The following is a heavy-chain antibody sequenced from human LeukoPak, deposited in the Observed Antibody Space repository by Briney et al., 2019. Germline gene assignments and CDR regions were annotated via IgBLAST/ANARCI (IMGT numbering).Heavy chain of an antibody. J-gene: IGHJ6*02. V-gene: IGHV3-15*07. Sequence: GGSLRLSCAASGFTFSNAWMNWVRQAPGKGLEWVGRIKSKTDGGTTDYAAPMKGRFTISRDNSKNTLYLQMNSLRAEDTAVYYCARDGYYYGSGSYYPYIVYYYYGMDVWGQGTTVTVSS. CDR2: IKSKTDGGTT. D-gene: IGHD3-10*01. CDR3: ARDGYYYGSGSYYPYIVYYYYGMDV. CDR1: GFTFSNAW.